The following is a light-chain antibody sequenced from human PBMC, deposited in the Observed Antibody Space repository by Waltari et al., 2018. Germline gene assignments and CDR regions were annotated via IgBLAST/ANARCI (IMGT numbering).Light chain of an antibody. V-gene: IGLV1-51*02. CDR3: GTWDSSLSGAV. CDR2: ENS. Sequence: QSVLTQPPSVSAAPGQRVPISCSGGSSTLGNNYVSWYRQFPGTAPKLLIYENSERPSGIPGRFSGSKSGTSATLDITGLQAGDEADYYCGTWDSSLSGAVFGGGTHLTVL. CDR1: SSTLGNNY. J-gene: IGLJ7*01.